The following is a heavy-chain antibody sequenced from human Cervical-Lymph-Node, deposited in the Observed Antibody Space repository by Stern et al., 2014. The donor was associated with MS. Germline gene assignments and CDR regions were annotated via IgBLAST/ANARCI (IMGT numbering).Heavy chain of an antibody. CDR3: ARDQRDTFVFGLGFFFDY. Sequence: QVQLVESGSELKKPGASVKVSCKASGYTFTSYAINWVRQAPGQGLEWMGWINTDTGKPTYAQGFTGRFVFSLDTSVSTAYLQISSLKPEDTAVYYCARDQRDTFVFGLGFFFDYWGQGAQVTVSS. V-gene: IGHV7-4-1*02. D-gene: IGHD3-16*01. CDR1: GYTFTSYA. J-gene: IGHJ4*02. CDR2: INTDTGKP.